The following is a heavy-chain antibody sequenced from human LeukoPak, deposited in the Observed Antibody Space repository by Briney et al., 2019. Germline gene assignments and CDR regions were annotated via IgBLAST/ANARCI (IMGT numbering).Heavy chain of an antibody. Sequence: GGSLRLSCVASANYWMHWVRQAPGKGLVWVSHINSDGSWTSYADSVKGRFTISRDNAKNTLHLQMNSLRAEDTAVYYCAAGPAGNGHLSSYWGQGTRVTVSS. D-gene: IGHD1-1*01. CDR2: INSDGSWT. CDR1: ANYW. CDR3: AAGPAGNGHLSSY. J-gene: IGHJ4*02. V-gene: IGHV3-74*01.